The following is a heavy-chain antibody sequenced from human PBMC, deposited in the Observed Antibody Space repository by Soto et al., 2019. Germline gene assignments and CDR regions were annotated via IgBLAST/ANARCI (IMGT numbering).Heavy chain of an antibody. CDR1: GYTFTGYF. CDR3: ALGYSGSYFFDY. CDR2: INPNNGGT. J-gene: IGHJ4*02. V-gene: IGHV1-2*04. D-gene: IGHD1-26*01. Sequence: ASVKVSCKASGYTFTGYFMHWVRQAPGQGLEWMGWINPNNGGTNYAQKFQGWVTMTRDTSISTAYMELRRLRSDDTAVYYCALGYSGSYFFDYWGQGTPVTVSS.